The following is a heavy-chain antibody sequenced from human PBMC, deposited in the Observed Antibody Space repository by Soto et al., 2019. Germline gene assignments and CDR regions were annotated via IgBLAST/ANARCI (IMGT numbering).Heavy chain of an antibody. J-gene: IGHJ4*02. Sequence: EVHLVESGGRLVQPGGSLRLSCAASGFSFSDYSMNWVRQAPGRGLEWVSYISSSSFTIHYADSVEGRFAISRDNAKNSLYLQMNSLRAEDTAVYYCPRDYNDFWSGHFDSWGQGALVTVSS. D-gene: IGHD3-3*01. CDR3: PRDYNDFWSGHFDS. CDR2: ISSSSFTI. CDR1: GFSFSDYS. V-gene: IGHV3-48*01.